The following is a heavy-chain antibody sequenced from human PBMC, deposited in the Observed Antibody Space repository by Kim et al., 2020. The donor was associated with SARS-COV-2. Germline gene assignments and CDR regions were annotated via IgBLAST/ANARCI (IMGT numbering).Heavy chain of an antibody. CDR2: IKSKTDGETT. CDR1: GFSFSHAW. Sequence: LSLTCAASGFSFSHAWMSWIRQAPGKGLEWVGRIKSKTDGETTDYAAPVKGRFTISRDDSKNTLYLQMNSLKTEDTAVDYCTPVGYCSGGSCPAGDYWGQGTLVTVSS. J-gene: IGHJ4*02. V-gene: IGHV3-15*01. CDR3: TPVGYCSGGSCPAGDY. D-gene: IGHD2-15*01.